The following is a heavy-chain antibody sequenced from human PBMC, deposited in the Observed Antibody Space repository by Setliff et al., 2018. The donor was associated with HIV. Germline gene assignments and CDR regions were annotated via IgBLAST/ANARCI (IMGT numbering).Heavy chain of an antibody. CDR1: AVSIGGYS. CDR3: ARGLAYYSENTDYYYVSAGFDP. D-gene: IGHD3-22*01. J-gene: IGHJ5*02. CDR2: IYSTDTT. V-gene: IGHV4-4*09. Sequence: SETLSLTCTVSAVSIGGYSWSWIRQSPGKGLEWIGSIYSTDTTNHNPSLESRVTISVDKSKNQFSLKLSSVTAADTAVYYCARGLAYYSENTDYYYVSAGFDPWGPGTLVTVSS.